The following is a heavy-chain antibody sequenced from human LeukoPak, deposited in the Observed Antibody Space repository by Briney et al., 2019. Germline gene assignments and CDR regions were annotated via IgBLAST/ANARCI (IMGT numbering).Heavy chain of an antibody. CDR2: ISYEGGTQ. Sequence: GRSLGLSCAASGVTLSPYGMHWVRQAPGKGLEWVAVISYEGGTQHYADSVKGRFIISRDNPRNTLYLQMNILRTEDTAVYYCAKEGTPHVSTWYDLWGQGTQVIVSS. J-gene: IGHJ5*02. CDR1: GVTLSPYG. V-gene: IGHV3-30*18. D-gene: IGHD3-10*01. CDR3: AKEGTPHVSTWYDL.